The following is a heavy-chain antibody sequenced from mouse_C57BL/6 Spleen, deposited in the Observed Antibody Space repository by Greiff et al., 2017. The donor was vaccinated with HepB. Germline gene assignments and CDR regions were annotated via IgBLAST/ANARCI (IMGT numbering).Heavy chain of an antibody. CDR1: GYAFSSYW. J-gene: IGHJ2*01. CDR3: AREGVLRSFDY. Sequence: QVQLKESGAELVKPGASVKISCKASGYAFSSYWMNWVKQRPGKGLEWIGQIYPGDGDTNYNGKFKGKATLTADKSSSTAYMQLSSLTSEDSAVYFCAREGVLRSFDYWGQGTTLTVSS. D-gene: IGHD1-1*01. V-gene: IGHV1-80*01. CDR2: IYPGDGDT.